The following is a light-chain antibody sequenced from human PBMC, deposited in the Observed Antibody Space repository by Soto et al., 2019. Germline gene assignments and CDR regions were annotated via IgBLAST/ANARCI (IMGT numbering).Light chain of an antibody. Sequence: QSALTQPPSASGSPGQSVAISCTGTSSDVGGNNYVSWYQQHPGKAPKLPVYEVTKRPAGVPDRFSGSKSGNTASLTVSGLQAEDEADYYCSSYAGSNSVIFGGGTKLTVL. CDR1: SSDVGGNNY. J-gene: IGLJ2*01. CDR2: EVT. CDR3: SSYAGSNSVI. V-gene: IGLV2-8*01.